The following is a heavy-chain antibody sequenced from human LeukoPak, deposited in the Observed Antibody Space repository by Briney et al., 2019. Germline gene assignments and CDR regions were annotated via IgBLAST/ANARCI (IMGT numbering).Heavy chain of an antibody. CDR2: IFWDDNE. Sequence: GSGPTLVNPTQTLTLTCTFSGFSLSTNGVGVAWIRQPPGKALEWLAIIFWDDNERYSPSLRSRLTITKDTSRNQVVLTMTNMDPVDTGTYFCSHRPRDGSYFDPWGQGTLVTVSS. CDR3: SHRPRDGSYFDP. D-gene: IGHD5-24*01. V-gene: IGHV2-5*02. CDR1: GFSLSTNGVG. J-gene: IGHJ5*02.